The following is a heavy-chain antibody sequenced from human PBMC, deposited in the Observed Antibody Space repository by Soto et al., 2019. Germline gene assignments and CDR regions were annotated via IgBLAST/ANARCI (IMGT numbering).Heavy chain of an antibody. V-gene: IGHV1-3*01. J-gene: IGHJ4*02. CDR2: IHAGNGNT. Sequence: QVQVVQSGAEVKKPGASVKVSCKASGFTFTTYAIHWVRQAHGQRRDWMGWIHAGNGNTKSSQKFQDRLTITRDTSASTAYIELSLLRSEDSAVYYCARVRLSSDCNAFDSWGQGTLVTVSA. D-gene: IGHD2-21*02. CDR1: GFTFTTYA. CDR3: ARVRLSSDCNAFDS.